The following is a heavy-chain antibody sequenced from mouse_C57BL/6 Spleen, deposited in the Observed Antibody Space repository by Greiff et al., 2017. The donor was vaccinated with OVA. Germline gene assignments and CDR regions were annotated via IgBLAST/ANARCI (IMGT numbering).Heavy chain of an antibody. CDR3: ARGENYYYGSSPDWFAY. J-gene: IGHJ3*01. V-gene: IGHV1-55*01. CDR1: GYTFTSYW. Sequence: QVQLKQPGAELVKPGASVKMSCKASGYTFTSYWITWVKQRPGQGLEWIGDIYPGSGSTNYNEKFKSKATLTVDTSSSTAYMQLSSLTSEDSAVYYCARGENYYYGSSPDWFAYWGQGTLVTVSA. D-gene: IGHD1-1*01. CDR2: IYPGSGST.